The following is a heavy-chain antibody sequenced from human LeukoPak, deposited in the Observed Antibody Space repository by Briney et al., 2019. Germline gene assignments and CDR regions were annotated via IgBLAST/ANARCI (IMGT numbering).Heavy chain of an antibody. CDR2: INPSGGST. D-gene: IGHD3-3*01. CDR1: GYTFTSYY. Sequence: ASVKVSCKASGYTFTSYYMHWVRQAPGQGLEWMGIINPSGGSTSYAQKFQGRVTMTRDMSTSTVYMELSSLRSEDTAVYYCARGAAPITIFGVVTLLNWFDPWGQGTLVTVSS. CDR3: ARGAAPITIFGVVTLLNWFDP. J-gene: IGHJ5*02. V-gene: IGHV1-46*01.